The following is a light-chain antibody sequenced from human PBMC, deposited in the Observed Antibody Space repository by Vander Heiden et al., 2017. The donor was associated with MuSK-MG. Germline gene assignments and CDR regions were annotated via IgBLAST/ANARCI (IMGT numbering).Light chain of an antibody. CDR1: QSVSNN. CDR3: QRYYDWPLT. CDR2: DAS. V-gene: IGKV3-15*01. Sequence: EIVMTQSPATLSVSPGERATLSCRASQSVSNNLAWYQQKPGQAPRLLIYDASTRATGVPARFSGSGSGTEFTLTISGLQSEDFAVYYCQRYYDWPLTFGGRTKVEIK. J-gene: IGKJ4*01.